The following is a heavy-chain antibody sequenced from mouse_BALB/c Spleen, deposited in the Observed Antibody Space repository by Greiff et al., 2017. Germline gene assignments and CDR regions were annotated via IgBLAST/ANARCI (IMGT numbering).Heavy chain of an antibody. Sequence: VQLQQSGPGLVAPSQSLSITCTVSGFSLTSYGVHWVRQPPGKGLEWLGVIWAGGSTNYNSALMSRLSISKDNSKSQVFLKMNSLQTDDTAMYYCAIYYRYDEDYAMDYWGQGTSVTVSS. CDR1: GFSLTSYG. D-gene: IGHD2-14*01. CDR2: IWAGGST. CDR3: AIYYRYDEDYAMDY. J-gene: IGHJ4*01. V-gene: IGHV2-9*02.